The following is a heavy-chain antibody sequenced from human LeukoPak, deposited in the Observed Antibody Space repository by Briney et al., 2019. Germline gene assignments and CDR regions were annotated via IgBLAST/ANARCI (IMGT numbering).Heavy chain of an antibody. CDR1: GFTFRTSA. CDR3: AEAREWELLAPFDY. J-gene: IGHJ4*02. Sequence: GGSLRLSCAASGFTFRTSAMYWVRQAPGKGLEWVAVISYDENNDYYADSVKGRFTISRDNSKDTVDLQMNSLRLEDTAVYYCAEAREWELLAPFDYWGQGTLVTVSS. D-gene: IGHD1-26*01. V-gene: IGHV3-30*04. CDR2: ISYDENND.